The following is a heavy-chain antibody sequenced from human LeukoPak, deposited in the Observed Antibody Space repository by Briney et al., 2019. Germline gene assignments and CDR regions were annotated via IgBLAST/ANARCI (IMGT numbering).Heavy chain of an antibody. CDR3: ARILASYYYYGMDV. CDR2: IKQDGSEK. CDR1: GFCFSSYW. Sequence: GGSLRLSCAASGFCFSSYWMSWVRQAPGKGLEWVANIKQDGSEKYYVDSVKGRFTISRDNAKNSLYLQMNSLRAEDTAVYYCARILASYYYYGMDVWGQGTTVTVSS. J-gene: IGHJ6*02. D-gene: IGHD5-12*01. V-gene: IGHV3-7*01.